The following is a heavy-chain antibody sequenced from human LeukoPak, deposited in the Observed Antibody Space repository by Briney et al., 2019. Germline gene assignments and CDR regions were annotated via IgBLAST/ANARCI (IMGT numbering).Heavy chain of an antibody. CDR1: GYTFSSYG. Sequence: ASVKVSCKASGYTFSSYGINWVRQAPGQGLEWMGWISSYSGNTNYAQKLQGRVTITADESTSTAYMELSSLRSEDTAVYYCARSQDSYCSSTSCSSAYYYYYGMDVWGQGTTVTVSS. CDR3: ARSQDSYCSSTSCSSAYYYYYGMDV. D-gene: IGHD2-2*01. CDR2: ISSYSGNT. J-gene: IGHJ6*02. V-gene: IGHV1-18*01.